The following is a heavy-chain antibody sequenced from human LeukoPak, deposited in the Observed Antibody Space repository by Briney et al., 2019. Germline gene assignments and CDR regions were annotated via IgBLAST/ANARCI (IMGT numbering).Heavy chain of an antibody. CDR1: GFISSSYA. CDR2: ISGSGGGT. Sequence: PGGSLRLSCAASGFISSSYAMTWVRQAPGKGLEWVSTISGSGGGTYYADSVKGRFTISRDNSKNTLYLQMNSLRAEDTAVYYCAKDFYRDGYNDFDYWGQGTLVTVSS. CDR3: AKDFYRDGYNDFDY. J-gene: IGHJ4*02. V-gene: IGHV3-23*01. D-gene: IGHD5-24*01.